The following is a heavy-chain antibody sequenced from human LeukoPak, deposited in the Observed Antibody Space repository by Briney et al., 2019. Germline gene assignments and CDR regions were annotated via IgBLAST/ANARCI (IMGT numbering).Heavy chain of an antibody. V-gene: IGHV3-53*01. J-gene: IGHJ4*02. CDR1: GFNFSIYS. Sequence: PGGSLRLSCAASGFNFSIYSMNWVRQAPGKGLEWVSVIYGGGSTFYADSVKGRSTISRDNSQNTMYLQMNGLRAEDTAVYYCATWPGAWYGEDYWGQGTLVTVSS. CDR2: IYGGGST. CDR3: ATWPGAWYGEDY. D-gene: IGHD3-10*01.